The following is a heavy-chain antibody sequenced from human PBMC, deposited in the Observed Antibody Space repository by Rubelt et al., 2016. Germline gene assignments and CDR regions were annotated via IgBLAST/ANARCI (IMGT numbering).Heavy chain of an antibody. CDR1: GFTFRSYA. CDR3: ARANRGYTYGYYFDY. CDR2: FGGSDERT. Sequence: GGSLRLSCAASGFTFRSYAMNWVREAPGKGLEWVSAFGGSDERTYYADSVKGRFTISRDNSKNSLFLQMNSLRAEDTAVYYYARANRGYTYGYYFDYWGQGTLVTVSS. D-gene: IGHD5-18*01. J-gene: IGHJ4*02. V-gene: IGHV3-23*01.